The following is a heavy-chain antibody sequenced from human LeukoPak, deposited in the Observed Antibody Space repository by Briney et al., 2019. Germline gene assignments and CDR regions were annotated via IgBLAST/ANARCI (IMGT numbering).Heavy chain of an antibody. Sequence: GGSLRLSCAASGFTFNSYWMHWVRQAPGKGLVWVSRINSDGSGTSDADFVKGRFTISRDNSKNTLYLQMNSLRDEDTAVYYCARDIHWAFDYWGQGTLVTVSS. CDR1: GFTFNSYW. V-gene: IGHV3-74*01. J-gene: IGHJ4*02. CDR3: ARDIHWAFDY. D-gene: IGHD7-27*01. CDR2: INSDGSGT.